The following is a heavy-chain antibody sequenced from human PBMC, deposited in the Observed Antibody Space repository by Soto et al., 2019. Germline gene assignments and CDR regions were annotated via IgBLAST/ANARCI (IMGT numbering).Heavy chain of an antibody. Sequence: GGSLNPSYQASGFTFSSYGMHWVRQAPGKGLEWVAVISYDGSNKYYADSVKGRFTISRDNSKNTLYLQMNSLRAEDTAVYYCAKERGYSSGLYFDYWGQGTLVTVSS. CDR1: GFTFSSYG. CDR3: AKERGYSSGLYFDY. D-gene: IGHD6-19*01. V-gene: IGHV3-30*18. J-gene: IGHJ4*02. CDR2: ISYDGSNK.